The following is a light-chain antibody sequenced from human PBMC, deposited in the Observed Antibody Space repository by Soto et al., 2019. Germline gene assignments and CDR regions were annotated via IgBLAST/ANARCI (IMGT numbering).Light chain of an antibody. CDR2: EVS. CDR1: SSDVGGYNY. Sequence: QSVLSQPPSASGSPGQSVTISCTGTSSDVGGYNYVSWYQQHPGKAPKLMIYEVSKRTSGVPDRFSGSKSGNTASLTVSWLQAEDEADYYCSSYAGSNNVVFGGGTKLTVL. J-gene: IGLJ2*01. CDR3: SSYAGSNNVV. V-gene: IGLV2-8*01.